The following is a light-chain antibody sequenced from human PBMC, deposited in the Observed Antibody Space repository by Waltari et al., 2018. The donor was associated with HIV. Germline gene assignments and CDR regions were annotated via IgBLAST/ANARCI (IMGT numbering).Light chain of an antibody. Sequence: IGITQSPNSRPCSRGQGATINSSSSQSVLYSSNNKNYLAWYQQKPGQPPKLLIYWASTRESGVPDRFSGSGSGTDFTLTISSLQAEDVAVYYCHQYYSTPDTFGQGTKLEIK. V-gene: IGKV4-1*01. CDR1: QSVLYSSNNKNY. J-gene: IGKJ2*01. CDR3: HQYYSTPDT. CDR2: WAS.